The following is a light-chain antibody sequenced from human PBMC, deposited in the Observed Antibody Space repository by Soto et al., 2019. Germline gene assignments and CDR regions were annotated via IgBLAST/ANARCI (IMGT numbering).Light chain of an antibody. CDR3: QQYYSIPQT. CDR2: WGS. CDR1: QTVLYSSNNKNY. J-gene: IGKJ1*01. V-gene: IGKV4-1*01. Sequence: DIVMTQSPDSLAVSLGERATINCKSSQTVLYSSNNKNYLAWYQQKPGQPPKLLIYWGSARESGVPDRFSGSESGTDFTLTISSLQAEDVAVYYCQQYYSIPQTFGQGTKVEIK.